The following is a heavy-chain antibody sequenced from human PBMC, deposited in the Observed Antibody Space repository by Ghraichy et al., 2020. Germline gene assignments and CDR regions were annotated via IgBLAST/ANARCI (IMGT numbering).Heavy chain of an antibody. J-gene: IGHJ4*02. CDR3: VRSYGELLSH. D-gene: IGHD1-7*01. Sequence: GESLNISCKTSGYSFTSYWIGWVCQMPGKGLEWMGIIYPGDSDTIYSPSFQGHVTISSDKSTSTAYLQWSTLKASDTAMYYCVRSYGELLSHWGQGTLVTVSP. CDR1: GYSFTSYW. CDR2: IYPGDSDT. V-gene: IGHV5-51*01.